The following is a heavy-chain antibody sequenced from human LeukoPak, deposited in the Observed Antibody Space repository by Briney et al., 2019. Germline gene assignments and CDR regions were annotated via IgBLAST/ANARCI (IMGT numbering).Heavy chain of an antibody. J-gene: IGHJ6*03. CDR2: IYYSGST. CDR3: ARVRHYYYYMDV. Sequence: SETLSLTCTVSGGSISSYYWSWIRQPPGKGLEWIGYIYYSGSTNYNPSLKSRVTISVGTSKNQFSLKLSSVTAADTAVYYCARVRHYYYYMDVWGKGTTVTVSS. CDR1: GGSISSYY. V-gene: IGHV4-59*01.